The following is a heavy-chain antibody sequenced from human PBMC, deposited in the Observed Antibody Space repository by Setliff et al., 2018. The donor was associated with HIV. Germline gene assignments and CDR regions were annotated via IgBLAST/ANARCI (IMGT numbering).Heavy chain of an antibody. CDR3: AKHRVTLHYYMDV. D-gene: IGHD3-10*01. V-gene: IGHV4-59*08. J-gene: IGHJ6*03. Sequence: LSLTCTVSGGYISTYYWSWIRQPPGKGLEWIGYISNIGSTNYNPSLKSRVTISVDTSKNNFSLRLRSVTDADTAVYYCAKHRVTLHYYMDVWGKGTTVTVSS. CDR1: GGYISTYY. CDR2: ISNIGST.